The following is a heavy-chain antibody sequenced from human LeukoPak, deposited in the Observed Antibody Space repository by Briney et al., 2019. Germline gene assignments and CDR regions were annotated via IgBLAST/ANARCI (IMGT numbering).Heavy chain of an antibody. Sequence: PGGSLRLSCAASGFTFSSYSMNWVRQAPGKGLEWVSSISSSSSYIYYADSVKGRFTISRDNAKNSLYLQMNSLRTEDTAVYYCARALAVAGRGSYNWFDPWGQGTLVTVSS. J-gene: IGHJ5*02. D-gene: IGHD6-19*01. CDR2: ISSSSSYI. CDR3: ARALAVAGRGSYNWFDP. V-gene: IGHV3-21*01. CDR1: GFTFSSYS.